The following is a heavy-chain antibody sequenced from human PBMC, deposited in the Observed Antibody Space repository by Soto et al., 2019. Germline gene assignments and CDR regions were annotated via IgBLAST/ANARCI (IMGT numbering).Heavy chain of an antibody. CDR2: IYGGGTT. CDR1: GFTVSDNY. D-gene: IGHD1-26*01. V-gene: IGHV3-66*01. CDR3: AALSNSARYIDF. J-gene: IGHJ4*02. Sequence: EVQLAESGGGLVQPGGSLRLSCAASGFTVSDNYMNWVRQARGKGLEWVSVIYGGGTTDYADSAKGRFTISRDSSMNTLHLQMNSLRVEDTAVYYCAALSNSARYIDFWGRGTLVTVSS.